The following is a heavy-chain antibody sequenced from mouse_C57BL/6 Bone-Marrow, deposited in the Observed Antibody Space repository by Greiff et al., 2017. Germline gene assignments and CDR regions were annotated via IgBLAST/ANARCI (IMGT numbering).Heavy chain of an antibody. CDR3: ARGEYYGSYFAY. CDR2: ISYSGST. D-gene: IGHD1-1*01. Sequence: VQLQQSGPGMVKPSQSLSLTCTVTGYSITSGYDWHWIRHFPGNNLEWMGYISYSGSTNSNPSLKSRISITHDTSKNHFFLKVNSVTTEDTSTYYCARGEYYGSYFAYWGQGTTLTVSS. J-gene: IGHJ2*01. V-gene: IGHV3-1*01. CDR1: GYSITSGYD.